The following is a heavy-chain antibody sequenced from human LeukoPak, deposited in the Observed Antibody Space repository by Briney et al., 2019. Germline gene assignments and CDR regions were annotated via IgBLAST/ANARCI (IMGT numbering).Heavy chain of an antibody. J-gene: IGHJ1*01. V-gene: IGHV4-4*02. Sequence: SDTMSISRAFSSGTMYISNWSGWVRQPPGKGLEWIGEIYHSGSTNYNPSLKSRVTISVDKSKNRFSLKLSSVTAADTAVYYCARPPALAEYFQDWGQGTLVTVFS. CDR1: SGTMYISNW. CDR3: ARPPALAEYFQD. CDR2: IYHSGST.